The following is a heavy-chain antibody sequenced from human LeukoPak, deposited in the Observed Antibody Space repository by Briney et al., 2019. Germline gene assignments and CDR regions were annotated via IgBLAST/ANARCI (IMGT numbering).Heavy chain of an antibody. D-gene: IGHD4-17*01. J-gene: IGHJ4*02. Sequence: GGSLRLSCAASGFTFSSYWMNWVRQAPGKGLEWVSSISSSSSYIYYADSVKGRFTISRDNAKNSLYLQMNSLRAEDTAVYYCARVYGDYGPLDDYWGQGTLVTVSS. V-gene: IGHV3-21*01. CDR2: ISSSSSYI. CDR3: ARVYGDYGPLDDY. CDR1: GFTFSSYW.